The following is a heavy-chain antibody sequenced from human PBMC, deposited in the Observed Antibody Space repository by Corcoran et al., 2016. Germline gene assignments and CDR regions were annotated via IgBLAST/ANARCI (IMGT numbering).Heavy chain of an antibody. J-gene: IGHJ3*02. V-gene: IGHV4-59*01. Sequence: QVQLQESGPGLVKPSETLSLTCTVSGGSISSYYWSWIRQPPGKGLEWIGYIYYSGSTNYNPSLKSRVTISVDTSKNQFSLKLSPVTTADTAVYYCARRNTVTDAVDIWGQGTMVTVSS. CDR1: GGSISSYY. D-gene: IGHD4-17*01. CDR2: IYYSGST. CDR3: ARRNTVTDAVDI.